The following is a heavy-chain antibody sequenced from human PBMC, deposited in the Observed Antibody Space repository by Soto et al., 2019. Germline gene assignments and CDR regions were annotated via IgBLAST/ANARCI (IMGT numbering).Heavy chain of an antibody. CDR3: ARGLLGGAAA. D-gene: IGHD3-16*01. CDR2: INPSGST. V-gene: IGHV4-34*01. Sequence: QVQLQQWGAGLLKPSETLSLTCAVYGGSLSGYYWSWIRQPPGQGLEWIGEINPSGSTSYIPSLESRVMSSVDTSNSQFSLRLSSVTASDTAVYYCARGLLGGAAAWGQGSLVTVSS. J-gene: IGHJ5*02. CDR1: GGSLSGYY.